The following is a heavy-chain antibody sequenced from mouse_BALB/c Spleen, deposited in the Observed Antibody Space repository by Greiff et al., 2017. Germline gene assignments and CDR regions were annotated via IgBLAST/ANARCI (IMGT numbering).Heavy chain of an antibody. CDR3: ARRPIYYGSSYGAWFAY. D-gene: IGHD1-1*01. Sequence: VHLVESGAELAKPGASVKMSCKASGYTFTSYWMHWVKQRPGQGLEWIGYINPSTGYTEYNQKFKDKATLTADKSSSTAYMQLSSLTSEDSAVYYCARRPIYYGSSYGAWFAYWGQGTLVTVSA. CDR2: INPSTGYT. J-gene: IGHJ3*01. V-gene: IGHV1-7*01. CDR1: GYTFTSYW.